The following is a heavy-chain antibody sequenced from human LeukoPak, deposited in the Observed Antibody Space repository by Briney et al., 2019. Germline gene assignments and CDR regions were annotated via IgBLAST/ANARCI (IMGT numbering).Heavy chain of an antibody. CDR3: AKNPAVRGLISYVGHFDY. CDR1: GFTFSSYG. V-gene: IGHV3-30*02. Sequence: GGSLRLSCAASGFTFSSYGMHWVRQAPGKGLEWVAFIRYDGSNKYYADSVKGRFTISRDNSKNTLYLQMNSLRADDTAVYYCAKNPAVRGLISYVGHFDYWGQGTLVTVSS. CDR2: IRYDGSNK. D-gene: IGHD3-10*01. J-gene: IGHJ4*02.